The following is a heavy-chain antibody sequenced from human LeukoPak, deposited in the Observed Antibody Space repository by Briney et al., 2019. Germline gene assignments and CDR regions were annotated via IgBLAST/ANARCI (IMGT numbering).Heavy chain of an antibody. D-gene: IGHD4-17*01. V-gene: IGHV4-59*08. CDR1: GGSVSGYY. Sequence: SETLSLTCSVSGGSVSGYYWSWIRQPPGKGLEWTGYIFYRGSTNYNPSLKSRVTISVDTSKNQFSLKLNSVTAADTAIYYCARGDDHGDIKHDWFDPWGQGILVTVSS. CDR2: IFYRGST. CDR3: ARGDDHGDIKHDWFDP. J-gene: IGHJ5*02.